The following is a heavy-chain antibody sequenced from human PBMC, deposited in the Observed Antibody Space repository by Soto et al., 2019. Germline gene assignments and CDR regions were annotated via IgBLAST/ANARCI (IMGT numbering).Heavy chain of an antibody. CDR2: IIHILGIA. V-gene: IGHV1-69*02. D-gene: IGHD3-16*01. CDR1: GGTFSSYT. Sequence: QVQLVQSRAEVKKPGSSVKVSCKAPGGTFSSYTISWVRQSPGQELERLGRIIHILGIASYAQKFQGRVTITADKSTSTAYMERSNLSDEATTVYYCARTKALGDYYYYGIDVWGQGTTVPVFS. CDR3: ARTKALGDYYYYGIDV. J-gene: IGHJ6*02.